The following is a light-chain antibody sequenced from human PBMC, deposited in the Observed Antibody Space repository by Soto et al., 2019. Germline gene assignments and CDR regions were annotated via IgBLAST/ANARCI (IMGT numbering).Light chain of an antibody. CDR3: SSYAGSNNV. J-gene: IGLJ1*01. CDR2: SNH. Sequence: QSALTQPPSASGTPGQRVTISCSGSSSNIGSNTVNWYQQLPGTAPKLLMYSNHQRPSGVPDRFSGSKSGNTASLTVSGLQAEDEADYYCSSYAGSNNVFGTGTKVTVL. V-gene: IGLV1-44*01. CDR1: SSNIGSNT.